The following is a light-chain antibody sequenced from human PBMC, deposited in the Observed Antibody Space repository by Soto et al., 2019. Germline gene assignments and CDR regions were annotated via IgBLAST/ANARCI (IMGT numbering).Light chain of an antibody. CDR1: SSDVGNYKY. CDR3: FSYTSSGTYV. Sequence: QSVLTQPASVSGSPGQSITISCTGTSSDVGNYKYVSWYQQHPGKAPKLMIYEVSNRPSGVSNRFSGSKSGNTASLTISGPQAEDETDYYCFSYTSSGTYVFGPGTKVTVL. CDR2: EVS. J-gene: IGLJ1*01. V-gene: IGLV2-14*01.